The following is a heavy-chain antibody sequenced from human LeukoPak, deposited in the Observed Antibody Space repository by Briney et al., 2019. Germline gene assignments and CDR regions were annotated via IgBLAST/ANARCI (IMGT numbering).Heavy chain of an antibody. Sequence: SETLSLTCAVYGASFSGYYWSWIRQPPGKGLECIGEINDGGTTNYNPSLKCRVSISIDRSKNHFYLILTSVTAADTATYYCARRFYSNYDKWFDPWGQGTLVTVSS. CDR2: INDGGTT. CDR3: ARRFYSNYDKWFDP. CDR1: GASFSGYY. D-gene: IGHD4-11*01. V-gene: IGHV4-34*01. J-gene: IGHJ5*02.